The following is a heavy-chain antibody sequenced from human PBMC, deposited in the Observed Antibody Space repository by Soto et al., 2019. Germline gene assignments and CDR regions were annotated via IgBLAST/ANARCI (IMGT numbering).Heavy chain of an antibody. V-gene: IGHV3-23*01. CDR3: AKDLVVVPAARDAGAFDI. Sequence: EVQLLESGGGLVQPGGSLRLSCAASGFTFSSYAMSWVRQAPGKGLEWVSAISGSGGSTYYADSVKGRFTISRDNSKNTLYLQMNSLRAEDTAVYYCAKDLVVVPAARDAGAFDIWGQGTMVTVSS. CDR2: ISGSGGST. J-gene: IGHJ3*02. D-gene: IGHD2-2*01. CDR1: GFTFSSYA.